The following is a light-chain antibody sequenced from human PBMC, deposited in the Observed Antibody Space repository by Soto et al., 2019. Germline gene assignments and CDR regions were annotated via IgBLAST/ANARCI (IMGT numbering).Light chain of an antibody. CDR3: SSFTTTYFYV. CDR1: GGDIGAYNY. J-gene: IGLJ1*01. Sequence: QSVLTQPASVSGSLGQSTTLSCTGSGGDIGAYNYVSRYQQHPGKAPKLIIYGVTHRPSGVSSRFSASKSAYTASLTISALQAEDEADYYCSSFTTTYFYVFGPGTKLTVL. CDR2: GVT. V-gene: IGLV2-14*01.